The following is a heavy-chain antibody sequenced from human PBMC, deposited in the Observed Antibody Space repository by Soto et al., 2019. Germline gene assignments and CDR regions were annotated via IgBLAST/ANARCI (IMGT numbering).Heavy chain of an antibody. V-gene: IGHV3-23*01. J-gene: IGHJ6*02. Sequence: GGSLRLSCAASGFPFDTKAMSWVRQAPGKGLEWVSDIIDSGGSTYYADSVKGRFTISRDNSKSTLYLQMNSLRAEDTALYYCAKGRSYYYYYGVDVWGQGTTVTVSS. CDR2: IIDSGGST. CDR1: GFPFDTKA. CDR3: AKGRSYYYYYGVDV.